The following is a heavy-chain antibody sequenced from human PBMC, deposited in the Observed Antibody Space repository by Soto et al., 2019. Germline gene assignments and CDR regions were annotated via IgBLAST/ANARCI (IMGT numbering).Heavy chain of an antibody. CDR3: ARTAAARIDF. Sequence: SETLSLTCTVSGGSISGGDYYWCWFRQPPGKGLEWIGYIYYSGSTYYNPSLKSRVTISVDTSKNQFSLKLSSVTAADTAVYYCARTAAARIDFWGQGALVTVSS. CDR2: IYYSGST. D-gene: IGHD6-25*01. J-gene: IGHJ4*02. V-gene: IGHV4-30-4*01. CDR1: GGSISGGDYY.